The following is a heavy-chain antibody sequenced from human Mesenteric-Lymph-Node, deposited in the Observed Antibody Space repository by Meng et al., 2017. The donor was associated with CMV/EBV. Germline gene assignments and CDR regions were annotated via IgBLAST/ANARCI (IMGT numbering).Heavy chain of an antibody. V-gene: IGHV3-11*04. J-gene: IGHJ4*02. CDR1: GFTFSDYY. CDR3: AREMWVVGAARPPFDY. D-gene: IGHD6-6*01. Sequence: SLKISCAASGFTFSDYYMSWIRQAPGKGLEWVSYISSSGSTIYYADSVKGRFTISRDNAKNSLYMQMNSLRAEDTAVYYCAREMWVVGAARPPFDYWGQGTLVTVSS. CDR2: ISSSGSTI.